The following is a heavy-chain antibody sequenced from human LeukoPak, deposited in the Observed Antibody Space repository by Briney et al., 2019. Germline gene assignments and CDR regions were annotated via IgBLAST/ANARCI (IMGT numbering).Heavy chain of an antibody. J-gene: IGHJ4*02. CDR3: ARRVGATSPVDY. V-gene: IGHV5-51*01. CDR2: VYPGDSDT. D-gene: IGHD1-26*01. Sequence: GESLKISCKGSGYSFTSYWIGWVRQMPGKGLGWMGVVYPGDSDTRYSPSFQGQVTISVDKSISTAYLQWSSLKASDTAMYYCARRVGATSPVDYWGQGTLVTVSS. CDR1: GYSFTSYW.